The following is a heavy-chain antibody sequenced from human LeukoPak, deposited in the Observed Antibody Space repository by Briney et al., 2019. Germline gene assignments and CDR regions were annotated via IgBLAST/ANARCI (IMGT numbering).Heavy chain of an antibody. V-gene: IGHV1-69*13. Sequence: GASVQVSFKASGGTFRSNAINWVRQAPGKGLEWMGGIIPMIDTPKYAQRFQGRVTITADDSTSTSYMVVSSLRSEDTAVYYCAIFQGTYGDNDNDYWGQGTLVTVSS. CDR3: AIFQGTYGDNDNDY. J-gene: IGHJ4*02. CDR1: GGTFRSNA. D-gene: IGHD4-17*01. CDR2: IIPMIDTP.